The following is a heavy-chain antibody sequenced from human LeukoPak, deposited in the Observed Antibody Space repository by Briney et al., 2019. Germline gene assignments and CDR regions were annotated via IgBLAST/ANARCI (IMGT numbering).Heavy chain of an antibody. CDR1: GFTFTDYY. CDR2: ISSSSSFT. V-gene: IGHV3-11*06. Sequence: GGSLRLSCAVSGFTFTDYYMSWIRQPPGKGLEWVSYISSSSSFTNYADSVKGRFTISRDNAKNSLYLQMNSLRAEDTAVYYCAKGGGSGRLDYWGQGTLVTVSS. D-gene: IGHD3-10*01. J-gene: IGHJ4*02. CDR3: AKGGGSGRLDY.